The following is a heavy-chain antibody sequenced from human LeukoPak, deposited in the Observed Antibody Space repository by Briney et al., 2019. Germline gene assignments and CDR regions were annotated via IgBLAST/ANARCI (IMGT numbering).Heavy chain of an antibody. D-gene: IGHD2-2*01. CDR3: ARTPHYCSSNSCLGNWFDP. J-gene: IGHJ5*02. V-gene: IGHV4-34*01. Sequence: SETLSLTCAVYGGSFSGYYWSWIRQPPGKGLEWIGEINHSGSTNYNPSLKSRVTISVDTSKNQFSLKLSSVTAADTAVYYCARTPHYCSSNSCLGNWFDPWGQGTLVTVSS. CDR1: GGSFSGYY. CDR2: INHSGST.